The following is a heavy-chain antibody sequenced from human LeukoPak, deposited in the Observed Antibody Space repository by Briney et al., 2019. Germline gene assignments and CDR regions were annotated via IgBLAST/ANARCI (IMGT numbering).Heavy chain of an antibody. Sequence: PGESLKISCKASGYSFTNYWIGWVRQMPGKGLEWMGMIYPRDSDTRYSPSFQGQVTLSADKSISTAYLQWSSLKASDSAMYYCARRGGDGCNYVDSWGQGTLVTVSS. V-gene: IGHV5-51*01. D-gene: IGHD5-24*01. CDR1: GYSFTNYW. CDR2: IYPRDSDT. J-gene: IGHJ5*01. CDR3: ARRGGDGCNYVDS.